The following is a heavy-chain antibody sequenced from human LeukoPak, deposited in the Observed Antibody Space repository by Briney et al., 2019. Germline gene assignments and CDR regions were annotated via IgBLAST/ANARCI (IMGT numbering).Heavy chain of an antibody. J-gene: IGHJ4*02. CDR3: ARDSGTLYYYDSSGWSDY. V-gene: IGHV3-74*01. D-gene: IGHD3-22*01. CDR2: INSDGSNT. CDR1: GFTFSSFG. Sequence: PGGSLRLSCGASGFTFSSFGMHWVRQVPRKGLVWVSRINSDGSNTNYADSVKGRFTISRDNAKNSLYLQMNSLRAEDTAVYYCARDSGTLYYYDSSGWSDYWGQGTLVTVSS.